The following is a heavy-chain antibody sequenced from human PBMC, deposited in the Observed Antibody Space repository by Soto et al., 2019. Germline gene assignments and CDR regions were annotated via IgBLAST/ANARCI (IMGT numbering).Heavy chain of an antibody. Sequence: GGSLRLSCAASGFTFSDYYMSWIRQAPGKGLEWLPYISSSGSTIYYADSVKGRFTISRDNAKNSLFLQMNSLRAEDTAVYYCARCGYSTSNWFDPWGQGTLVTVSS. J-gene: IGHJ5*02. V-gene: IGHV3-11*01. CDR1: GFTFSDYY. CDR2: ISSSGSTI. CDR3: ARCGYSTSNWFDP. D-gene: IGHD5-12*01.